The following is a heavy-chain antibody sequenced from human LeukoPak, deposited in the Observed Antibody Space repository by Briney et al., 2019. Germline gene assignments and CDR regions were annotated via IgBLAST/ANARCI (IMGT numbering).Heavy chain of an antibody. CDR2: ISSSGSTI. CDR3: ARDRYDILTGGFDY. Sequence: GGSLRLSCAPSGFTLSDYYMRWIRHAPGKGLEWVSYISSSGSTIYYADSVKGRFTISRDNAKNSLYLQMNSLRAEDTAVYYCARDRYDILTGGFDYWGQGTLVTVSS. V-gene: IGHV3-11*01. J-gene: IGHJ4*02. CDR1: GFTLSDYY. D-gene: IGHD3-9*01.